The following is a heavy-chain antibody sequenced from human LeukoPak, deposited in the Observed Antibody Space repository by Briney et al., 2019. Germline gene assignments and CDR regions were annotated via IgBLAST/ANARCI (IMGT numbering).Heavy chain of an antibody. V-gene: IGHV3-23*01. CDR3: AKSSSRYYYYYGMDV. Sequence: GGSLRLSCAASGFTFSSYAMSWVRQAPGKGLEWVSAISGSGGSTYYADSVKGRFTISRDNSKNALYLQMNSLRAEDTAVYYCAKSSSRYYYYYGMDVWGRGTTVTVSS. CDR1: GFTFSSYA. CDR2: ISGSGGST. J-gene: IGHJ6*04. D-gene: IGHD6-13*01.